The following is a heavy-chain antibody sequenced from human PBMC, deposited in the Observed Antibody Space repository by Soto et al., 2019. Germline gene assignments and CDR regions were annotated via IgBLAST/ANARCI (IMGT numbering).Heavy chain of an antibody. V-gene: IGHV1-46*01. CDR1: GYTFTSSY. J-gene: IGHJ4*02. D-gene: IGHD6-19*01. CDR2: INPSGGST. CDR3: ARDIGGCPFQSSGLNY. Sequence: QVQLVQSGAEVKKPGASVKVSCKASGYTFTSSYMHWVRQSPGQGLEWMGIINPSGGSTSYAQKFQGRVTMTRDTSTSTVYMELSSLRSEDTAVYYCARDIGGCPFQSSGLNYWGQGTLVTVSS.